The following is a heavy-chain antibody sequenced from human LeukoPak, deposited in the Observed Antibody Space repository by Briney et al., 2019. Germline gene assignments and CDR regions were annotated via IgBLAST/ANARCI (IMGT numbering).Heavy chain of an antibody. CDR2: MKEDGSQE. CDR1: GFTFSHYW. V-gene: IGHV3-7*01. D-gene: IGHD2-15*01. CDR3: ARYSYKHDC. J-gene: IGHJ4*02. Sequence: GGSLRLSCAASGFTFSHYWMTWVRQAPGKGLEWVANMKEDGSQETYVDSVEGRFTISRDNAKNSLYLQMNNVRAEDTAVYYCARYSYKHDCWGQGTLVTVSS.